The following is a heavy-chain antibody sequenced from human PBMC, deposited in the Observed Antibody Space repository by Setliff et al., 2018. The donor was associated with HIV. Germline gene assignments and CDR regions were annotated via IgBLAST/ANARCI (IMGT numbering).Heavy chain of an antibody. V-gene: IGHV1-3*01. Sequence: ASVKVSCKASGYSFSNYAMHWVRQAPGQSLEWMGWINAGNGNTKYSQKFQGRVTITRDTSASTAYMELSSLRYDDTAVYYCVADGHGSGWRSDYWGQGTLVTVSS. D-gene: IGHD6-19*01. CDR2: INAGNGNT. CDR1: GYSFSNYA. CDR3: VADGHGSGWRSDY. J-gene: IGHJ4*02.